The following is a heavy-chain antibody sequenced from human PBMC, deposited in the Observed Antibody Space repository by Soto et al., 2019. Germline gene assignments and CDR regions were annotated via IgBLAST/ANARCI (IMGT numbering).Heavy chain of an antibody. J-gene: IGHJ4*02. D-gene: IGHD2-8*01. CDR2: IKSKTNGGTT. CDR1: GFTFSSYS. Sequence: XGSLRLSCAASGFTFSSYSMNWVRQAPGKGLEWVGRIKSKTNGGTTDYAAPVKGRFTISRDDSKNTLFLQMSSLRTEDTAVYYCSTDLRLGKNYHTNPYLDFWGQGTLVTV. V-gene: IGHV3-15*01. CDR3: STDLRLGKNYHTNPYLDF.